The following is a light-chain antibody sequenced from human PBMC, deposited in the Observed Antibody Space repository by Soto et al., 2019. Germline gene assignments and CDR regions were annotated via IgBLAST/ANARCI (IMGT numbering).Light chain of an antibody. CDR3: QKYHIWPPWT. J-gene: IGKJ1*01. CDR2: GAS. CDR1: QSVSLS. V-gene: IGKV3-15*01. Sequence: EIVLTQSRATLSVSPGDSATLPCRAGQSVSLSLAWYQMRPGQPPRLLIYGASTRATDIPARFRGTRSGADYALTISSLQSEDFAVYFCQKYHIWPPWTLGQETKVDIK.